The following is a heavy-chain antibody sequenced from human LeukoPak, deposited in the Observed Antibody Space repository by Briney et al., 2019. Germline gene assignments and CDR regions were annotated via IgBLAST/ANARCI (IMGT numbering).Heavy chain of an antibody. D-gene: IGHD5/OR15-5a*01. V-gene: IGHV4-4*07. CDR3: ARLSPSPDY. J-gene: IGHJ4*02. Sequence: SETLSLTCSVSGGSMNSYYWSWIRQPAGKGLEWIGHIYSSGTTNYNPSLKSRVTMSLDTSKNQFSLNLRSLTAADTAVYYCARLSPSPDYWGQGTLVTVSS. CDR2: IYSSGTT. CDR1: GGSMNSYY.